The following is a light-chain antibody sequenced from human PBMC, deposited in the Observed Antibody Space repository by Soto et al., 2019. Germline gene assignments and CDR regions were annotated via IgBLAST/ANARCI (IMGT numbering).Light chain of an antibody. V-gene: IGKV1-33*01. CDR2: DTT. CDR1: QDLTNY. CDR3: QQYVNLLYT. Sequence: DIQMTQSPPSLAASVGDRVTITCQASQDLTNYLNWYQQKPGEAPKLLIYDTTTLEEGVPTRFSGGGSGTAFPFTINGLQPEDAAIYFCQQYVNLLYTFGQGTKLEIK. J-gene: IGKJ2*01.